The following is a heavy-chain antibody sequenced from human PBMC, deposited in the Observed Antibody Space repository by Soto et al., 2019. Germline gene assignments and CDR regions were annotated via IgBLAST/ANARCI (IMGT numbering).Heavy chain of an antibody. Sequence: QITLRESGPTLVKPTRTLTLTCSFSGFSLTASGVGVGWVRLPPGKALQWIALIYGDDDQRYNPSLRSRSTNTKDTTKNQGVLTMTDMDFLDTATYFCAQLADADVDTIFGTWGQGTLVTVSS. J-gene: IGHJ5*02. V-gene: IGHV2-5*02. CDR1: GFSLTASGVG. CDR2: IYGDDDQ. CDR3: AQLADADVDTIFGT. D-gene: IGHD3-10*02.